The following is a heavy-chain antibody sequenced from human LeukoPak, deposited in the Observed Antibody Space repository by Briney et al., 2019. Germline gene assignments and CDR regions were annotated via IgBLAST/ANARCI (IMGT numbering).Heavy chain of an antibody. J-gene: IGHJ4*02. CDR3: ARKSGYDFLSIDY. D-gene: IGHD5-12*01. CDR2: IYYSGST. V-gene: IGHV4-39*07. CDR1: GGSISSSSYY. Sequence: PSETLSLTCTVSGGSISSSSYYWGWIRQPPGKGLEWIGSIYYSGSTYYNPSLKSRVTISVDKSKNQFSLKLSSVTAADTAVYYCARKSGYDFLSIDYWGQGTLVTVSS.